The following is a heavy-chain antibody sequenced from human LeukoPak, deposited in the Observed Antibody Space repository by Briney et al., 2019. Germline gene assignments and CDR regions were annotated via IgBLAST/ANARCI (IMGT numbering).Heavy chain of an antibody. V-gene: IGHV1-8*01. J-gene: IGHJ2*01. Sequence: ASVKVSCKASGYTFTSYDINWVRQATGQGLEWMGWMNPNSGNTGYAQKFQGRVTMTRNTSISTAYMELSSLRSEDTAVYYCARGARRYCSGGSCYRYFDLWGRGTLVTVSS. CDR3: ARGARRYCSGGSCYRYFDL. CDR2: MNPNSGNT. CDR1: GYTFTSYD. D-gene: IGHD2-15*01.